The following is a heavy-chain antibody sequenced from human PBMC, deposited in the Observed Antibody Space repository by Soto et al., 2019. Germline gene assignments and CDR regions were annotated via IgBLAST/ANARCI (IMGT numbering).Heavy chain of an antibody. D-gene: IGHD3-22*01. J-gene: IGHJ4*02. CDR3: AHIPTDYYDSSGYYRSFDY. V-gene: IGHV2-5*02. Sequence: QITLKESGPTLVKPTQTLTLTCTFSGFSLSTSGVGVGWIRQPLGKALEWLALIYWDDDKRYSPSLKSRLTITKDTSKNQVVLTMTNMDPVDTATYYCAHIPTDYYDSSGYYRSFDYWGQGTLVTVSS. CDR1: GFSLSTSGVG. CDR2: IYWDDDK.